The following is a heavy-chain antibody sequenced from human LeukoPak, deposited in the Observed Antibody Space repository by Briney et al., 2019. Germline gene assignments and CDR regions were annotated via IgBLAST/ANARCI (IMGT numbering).Heavy chain of an antibody. D-gene: IGHD3-10*01. CDR2: INPNAGST. V-gene: IGHV1-46*01. CDR1: GYIFSNYY. J-gene: IGHJ5*02. Sequence: ASVKVSCKASGYIFSNYYIHWVRQAPGQGLEWMGMINPNAGSTRYAQNFQGRATMTRDMSTSAVYMELSSLRSEDTAVYYCARDLLLRGVRGGWFDPWGQGTLVTVSS. CDR3: ARDLLLRGVRGGWFDP.